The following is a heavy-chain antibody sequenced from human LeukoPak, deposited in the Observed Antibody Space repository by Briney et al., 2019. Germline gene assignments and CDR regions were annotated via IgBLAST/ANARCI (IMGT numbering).Heavy chain of an antibody. J-gene: IGHJ4*02. V-gene: IGHV4-4*07. CDR3: ARYGGSYAI. D-gene: IGHD3-16*01. CDR1: GDSISTYF. Sequence: SETLSLTCNVSGDSISTYFWTWIRQPAGKGLEWIGRVYIDGTINYNPSLKSRISMSVDTSKNQISLEMTSVTAADTAVYYCARYGGSYAIWGQGTLVTVSS. CDR2: VYIDGTI.